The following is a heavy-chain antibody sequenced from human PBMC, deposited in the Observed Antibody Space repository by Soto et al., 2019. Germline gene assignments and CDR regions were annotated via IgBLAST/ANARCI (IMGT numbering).Heavy chain of an antibody. J-gene: IGHJ4*02. CDR2: IYWDDDK. D-gene: IGHD6-19*01. CDR1: GFSLSTSGVG. Sequence: QITLKESGPTLVKPTQTLTLTCTFSGFSLSTSGVGVGWIRQPPGKALEWLAIIYWDDDKRYSPSLTSRLTITKDTSKNQVVLTMINMDPVDTATYYCAHNPYNSGWSHFDYWGQGTLVTVSA. CDR3: AHNPYNSGWSHFDY. V-gene: IGHV2-5*02.